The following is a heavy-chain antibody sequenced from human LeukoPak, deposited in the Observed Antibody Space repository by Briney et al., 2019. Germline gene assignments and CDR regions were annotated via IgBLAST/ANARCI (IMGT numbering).Heavy chain of an antibody. CDR2: IYSGGST. V-gene: IGHV3-66*01. CDR3: ARDYYDSSGYFDYFDL. Sequence: GGSLRLSCAASGFTVSSNYMSWVRQAPGKGLEWVSVIYSGGSTYYADSVKGRFAISRDNSKNTLYLQMNSLRAEDTAIYYCARDYYDSSGYFDYFDLWGQGTLVTVFS. CDR1: GFTVSSNY. J-gene: IGHJ4*02. D-gene: IGHD3-22*01.